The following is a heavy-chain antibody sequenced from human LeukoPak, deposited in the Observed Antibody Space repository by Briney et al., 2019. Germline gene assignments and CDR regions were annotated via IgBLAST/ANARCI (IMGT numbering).Heavy chain of an antibody. CDR3: ARVGGSSWPRYYYMDV. J-gene: IGHJ6*03. Sequence: GGSLRLSCAASGFTFSSYEMNWVRQAPGKGLEWVSYISSSGSTTYYADSVRGRFTISRDNSKNTLYLQMNSLRAEDTAVYYCARVGGSSWPRYYYMDVWGKGTTVTISS. D-gene: IGHD6-13*01. V-gene: IGHV3-48*03. CDR2: ISSSGSTT. CDR1: GFTFSSYE.